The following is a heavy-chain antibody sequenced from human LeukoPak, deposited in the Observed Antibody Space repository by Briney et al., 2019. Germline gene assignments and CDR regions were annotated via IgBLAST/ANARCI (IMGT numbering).Heavy chain of an antibody. V-gene: IGHV3-23*01. D-gene: IGHD2/OR15-2a*01. CDR3: ARSGLSRFGF. J-gene: IGHJ4*02. CDR1: GFIFSNYA. Sequence: GALRLSCSASGFIFSNYAMSWGRQAPREGLQRVSAFSGSGGSTYYADSVKGRFTISRDNSRNTLYLQMNSLRAEDTAVYYCARSGLSRFGFWGQGTLVTVSS. CDR2: FSGSGGST.